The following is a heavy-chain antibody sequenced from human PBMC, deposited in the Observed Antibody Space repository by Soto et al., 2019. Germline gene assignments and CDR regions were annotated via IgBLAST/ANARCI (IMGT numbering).Heavy chain of an antibody. CDR3: ASAPSGGRVGNWFER. Sequence: EVQLVESGGGLVKPGGSLRLSCAASGFTFSRYGMNWLRQAPGKGLEWVASISSSTSYVYYADSVKGRFSTSRDNAKNIVYMEMYALRTEDPAVYYCASAPSGGRVGNWFERWGQGSLVTVSS. V-gene: IGHV3-21*06. J-gene: IGHJ5*02. D-gene: IGHD2-2*01. CDR2: ISSSTSYV. CDR1: GFTFSRYG.